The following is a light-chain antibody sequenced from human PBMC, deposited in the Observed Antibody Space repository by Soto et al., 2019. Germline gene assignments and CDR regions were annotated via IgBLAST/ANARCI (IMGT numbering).Light chain of an antibody. V-gene: IGLV2-14*01. Sequence: QSALTQPASVSGSPGQSITVSCTGSTSDVGTYDYVSWYQHHPGKAPKLIISEVNKRPSGVSNRFSGSKSGNTASLTISGPQAEDEADYYCIAYTSNSILLFGGGTKLTVL. CDR3: IAYTSNSILL. J-gene: IGLJ3*02. CDR1: TSDVGTYDY. CDR2: EVN.